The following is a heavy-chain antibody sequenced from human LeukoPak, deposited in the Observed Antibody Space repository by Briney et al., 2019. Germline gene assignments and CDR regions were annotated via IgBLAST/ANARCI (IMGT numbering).Heavy chain of an antibody. CDR3: ASHRPTYYYDSSGSYDAFDI. Sequence: PSETLSLTCTVSGGSISSGGYYWSWIRQHPGKGLEWIGYIYYSGSTYYNPSLKSRVTISVDTSKNQFSLKLSSVTAADTAVYYRASHRPTYYYDSSGSYDAFDIWGQGTMVTVSS. CDR1: GGSISSGGYY. J-gene: IGHJ3*02. D-gene: IGHD3-22*01. CDR2: IYYSGST. V-gene: IGHV4-31*03.